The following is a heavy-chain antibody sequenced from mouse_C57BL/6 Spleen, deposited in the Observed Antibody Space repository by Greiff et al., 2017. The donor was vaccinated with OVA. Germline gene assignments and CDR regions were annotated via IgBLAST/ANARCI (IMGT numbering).Heavy chain of an antibody. J-gene: IGHJ3*01. Sequence: QVQLQQSGAELVRPGASVTLSCKASGYTFTDYEMHWVKQTPVHGLEWIGAIEPETGGTAYNQKFKGKAILTADKSSSTAYMELRSLTSEDSAVYYCTRDYSNYEVWFAYWGQGTLVTVSA. D-gene: IGHD2-5*01. CDR1: GYTFTDYE. CDR2: IEPETGGT. V-gene: IGHV1-15*01. CDR3: TRDYSNYEVWFAY.